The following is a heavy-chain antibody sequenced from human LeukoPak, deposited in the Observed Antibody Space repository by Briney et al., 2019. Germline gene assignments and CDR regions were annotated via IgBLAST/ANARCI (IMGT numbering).Heavy chain of an antibody. CDR3: AKLEDFGH. D-gene: IGHD2-15*01. CDR2: ITAGGDST. V-gene: IGHV3-23*01. Sequence: GGSLRLSRAASGFTLSSYAMSWVRQAPGKGLKWVSTITAGGDSTYYADSVKGRFTISRDNSKNTLYLQMSSLRAEDTAVYYCAKLEDFGHWGQGTLVTVSP. J-gene: IGHJ4*02. CDR1: GFTLSSYA.